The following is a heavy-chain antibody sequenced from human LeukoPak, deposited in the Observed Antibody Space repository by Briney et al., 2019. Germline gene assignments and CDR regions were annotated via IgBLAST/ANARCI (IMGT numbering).Heavy chain of an antibody. CDR1: GFLFSNSW. V-gene: IGHV3-7*01. CDR2: INQDGSAK. CDR3: ARDRGQQPPDY. Sequence: GGSLRLSCADSGFLFSNSWMAWVRQAPGRGLEWLANINQDGSAKTCVDSVKGRFTISRDNAKNSLYLQMNSLRAEDTAMYYCARDRGQQPPDYWGQGTLVTVSS. J-gene: IGHJ4*02. D-gene: IGHD6-13*01.